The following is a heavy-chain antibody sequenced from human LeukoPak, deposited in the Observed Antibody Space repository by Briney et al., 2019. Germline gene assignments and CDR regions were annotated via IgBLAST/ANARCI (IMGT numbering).Heavy chain of an antibody. J-gene: IGHJ4*02. V-gene: IGHV3-7*01. CDR3: ARDGDYIMPPFDY. Sequence: GGSLRLSCAASGFTFSSYAMSWVRQAPGKGLEWVANIKQDGSETHYVDSVKGRFTISRDNARNLVYLQMNSLRDDDTAVYYCARDGDYIMPPFDYWGQGILVTVSS. CDR2: IKQDGSET. CDR1: GFTFSSYA. D-gene: IGHD4-17*01.